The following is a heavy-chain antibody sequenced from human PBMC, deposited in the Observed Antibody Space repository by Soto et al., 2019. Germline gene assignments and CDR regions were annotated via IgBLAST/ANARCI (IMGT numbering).Heavy chain of an antibody. Sequence: SETLSLTCTVSGGSISSGDYYWSWIRQPPGKGLEWIGYIYYSGSTYYNPSLKSRVTISVDTSKNQFSLKLSSVTAADTAVYYCARSSITIFGVVTRGMDVWGQGTTVTVS. CDR3: ARSSITIFGVVTRGMDV. CDR1: GGSISSGDYY. CDR2: IYYSGST. J-gene: IGHJ6*02. D-gene: IGHD3-3*01. V-gene: IGHV4-30-4*01.